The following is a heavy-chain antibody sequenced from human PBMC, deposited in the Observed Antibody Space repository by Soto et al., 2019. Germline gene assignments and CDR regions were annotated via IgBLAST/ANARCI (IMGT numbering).Heavy chain of an antibody. V-gene: IGHV3-33*01. Sequence: PGRSLRLSCAASGFTLSSDGMHWVRKAPGKGLEWVAFIWYDGSDKDYADSVKGRFTISRDNSKNTLYLQMNSLRAEDTAVYYCARDGYPNHPPDALDIWGQATMVTV. CDR2: IWYDGSDK. J-gene: IGHJ3*02. CDR1: GFTLSSDG. D-gene: IGHD5-18*01. CDR3: ARDGYPNHPPDALDI.